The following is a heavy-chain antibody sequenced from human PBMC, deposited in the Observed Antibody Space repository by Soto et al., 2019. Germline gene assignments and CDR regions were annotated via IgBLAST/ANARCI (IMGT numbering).Heavy chain of an antibody. D-gene: IGHD3-22*01. V-gene: IGHV3-15*01. CDR3: TTQYYYDSSGYFTGYYYYGMDV. J-gene: IGHJ6*02. CDR1: GFTFSNAW. Sequence: AGGSLRLSCAASGFTFSNAWMSWVRQAPGKGLEWVGRIKSKTDGGTTDYAAPVKGRFTISRDDSKNTLYLQMNSLKTEDTAVYYCTTQYYYDSSGYFTGYYYYGMDVWGQGTTVTVS. CDR2: IKSKTDGGTT.